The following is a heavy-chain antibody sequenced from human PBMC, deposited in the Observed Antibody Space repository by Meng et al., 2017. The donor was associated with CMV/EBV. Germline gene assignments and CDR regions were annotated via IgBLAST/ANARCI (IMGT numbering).Heavy chain of an antibody. CDR2: IHWNDDK. CDR1: GFSLTTSGVG. V-gene: IGHV2-5*01. CDR3: AHRRQHLRGRGFDY. D-gene: IGHD3-10*01. Sequence: SGPTLAHPPHPLTLTCSLSGFSLTTSGVGVVWIRQPPGKALEWLALIHWNDDKRYSPSLKSRLTITKDTYKNQVVLTMTNMDPVDTATYYCAHRRQHLRGRGFDYWGQGTLVTVSS. J-gene: IGHJ4*02.